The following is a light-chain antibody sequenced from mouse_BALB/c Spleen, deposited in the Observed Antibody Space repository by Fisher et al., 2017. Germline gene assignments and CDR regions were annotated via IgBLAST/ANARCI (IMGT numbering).Light chain of an antibody. CDR3: QQWSSNPRT. CDR2: DTS. V-gene: IGKV4-59*01. J-gene: IGKJ1*01. Sequence: IVMTQSPALMSASPGEKVTMTCSASSSVSYMHWYQQKSSTSPKLWIYDTSKLASGVPARFSGSGSGTSYSLTISSMEAEDAATYYCQQWSSNPRTFGGGTKLEIK. CDR1: SSVSY.